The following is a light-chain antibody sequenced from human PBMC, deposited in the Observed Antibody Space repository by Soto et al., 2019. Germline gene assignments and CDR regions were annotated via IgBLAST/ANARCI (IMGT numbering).Light chain of an antibody. CDR2: DAS. V-gene: IGKV3-11*01. Sequence: EIVLTQSPATLSLSPGERATLSCRASQSVNSYLAWYQQKPGQAPRLLIYDASNRATGIPARFSGSGSGTDFTLTISSLEPEDFEVYYCQQRNNWPWTFGQGTKVEIK. J-gene: IGKJ1*01. CDR3: QQRNNWPWT. CDR1: QSVNSY.